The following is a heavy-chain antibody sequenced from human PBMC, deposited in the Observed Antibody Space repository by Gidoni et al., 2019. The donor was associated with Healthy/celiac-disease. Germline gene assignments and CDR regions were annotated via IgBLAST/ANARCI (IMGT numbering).Heavy chain of an antibody. CDR2: SSGSGGST. CDR3: ANLCSGGSCYKDAFDI. J-gene: IGHJ3*02. D-gene: IGHD2-15*01. V-gene: IGHV3-23*01. CDR1: GCTVRSDA. Sequence: EVQLLESWGGVVQPGGSLRLSWAASGCTVRSDAMSWVRQAPGKGLEWVSASSGSGGSTYYADSVEGRFTISRDNSKNTLYLQMNSLRAEDTAVYYCANLCSGGSCYKDAFDIWGQGTMVTVSS.